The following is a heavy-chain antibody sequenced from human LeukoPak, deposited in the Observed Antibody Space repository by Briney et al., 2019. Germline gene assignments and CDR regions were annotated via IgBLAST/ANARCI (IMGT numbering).Heavy chain of an antibody. CDR3: ARARYYGSGDLDY. J-gene: IGHJ4*02. Sequence: GSLRLSCAASGFTFSSYAMSWVRQPPGKGLEWIGEINHSGSTNYNPSLKGRVTISVDTSKDQFSLKLSSVTAADTAVYYCARARYYGSGDLDYWGQGTLVTVSS. V-gene: IGHV4-34*01. D-gene: IGHD3-10*01. CDR1: GFTFSSYA. CDR2: INHSGST.